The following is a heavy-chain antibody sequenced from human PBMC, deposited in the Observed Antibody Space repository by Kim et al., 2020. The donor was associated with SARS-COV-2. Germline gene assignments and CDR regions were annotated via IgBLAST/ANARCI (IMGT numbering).Heavy chain of an antibody. CDR2: K. V-gene: IGHV3-7*03. Sequence: KYDVDSVKGRFTLSKANAKNSLYLQMNSLRAEDTAVYYCAGVSPARGAFDYWGQGILVTVSS. CDR3: AGVSPARGAFDY. J-gene: IGHJ4*02.